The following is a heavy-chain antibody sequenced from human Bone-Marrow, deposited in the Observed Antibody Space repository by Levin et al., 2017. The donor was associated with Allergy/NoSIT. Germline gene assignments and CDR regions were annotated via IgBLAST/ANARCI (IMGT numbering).Heavy chain of an antibody. CDR2: IYYSGST. J-gene: IGHJ4*02. V-gene: IGHV4-59*01. Sequence: SETLSLTCTVSGGSISSYYWSWIRQPPGKGLEWIGYIYYSGSTNYNPSLKSRVTISVDTSKNQFSLKLSSVTAADTAVYYCARGRSRPAQNFDYWGQGTLVTVSS. CDR3: ARGRSRPAQNFDY. CDR1: GGSISSYY.